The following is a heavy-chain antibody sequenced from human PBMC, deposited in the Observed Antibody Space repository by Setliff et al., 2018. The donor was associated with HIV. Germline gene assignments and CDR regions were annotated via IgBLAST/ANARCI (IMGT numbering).Heavy chain of an antibody. CDR3: ARETREAVAGSNYYYYYGLDV. D-gene: IGHD6-19*01. CDR2: INHSGST. Sequence: SETLSLTCAVYGGSFSDYYWSWIRQPPGKGLEWIGEINHSGSTNYNPSLKSRVTISVDTSKNQFSLKLSSVTAADTAVYYCARETREAVAGSNYYYYYGLDVWGQGTTVTVSS. V-gene: IGHV4-34*01. CDR1: GGSFSDYY. J-gene: IGHJ6*02.